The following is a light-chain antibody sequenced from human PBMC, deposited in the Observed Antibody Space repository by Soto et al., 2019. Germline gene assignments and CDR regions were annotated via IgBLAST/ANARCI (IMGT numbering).Light chain of an antibody. CDR2: AAS. CDR3: QQLNSYPPWT. CDR1: QGISSY. J-gene: IGKJ1*01. Sequence: DIQLTQSPSFLSASVGDRVTITCRASQGISSYLAWYQQKPGKAPKLLIYAASTLQSGVPSRFSGSGSGTEFTLTISSLPPEDFATYYCQQLNSYPPWTFGQGTKVEIK. V-gene: IGKV1-9*01.